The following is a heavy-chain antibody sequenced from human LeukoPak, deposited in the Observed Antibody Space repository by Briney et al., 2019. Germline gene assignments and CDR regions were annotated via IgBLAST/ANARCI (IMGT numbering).Heavy chain of an antibody. D-gene: IGHD3/OR15-3a*01. V-gene: IGHV4-59*01. J-gene: IGHJ4*02. CDR2: IYYSGST. CDR1: GGSISIYY. CDR3: ARGRPDFRTNFYTFFVDS. Sequence: SETLSLTCTVSGGSISIYYWSWIRQPPGKGLEWIGHIYYSGSTNYNPSLKSRVAISLDTSKNQFSLKLSSVTAADTAIYYCARGRPDFRTNFYTFFVDSWGRGTLVTVSS.